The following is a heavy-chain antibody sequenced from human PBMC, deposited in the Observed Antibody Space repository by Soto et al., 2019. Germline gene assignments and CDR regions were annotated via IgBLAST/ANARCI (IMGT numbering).Heavy chain of an antibody. CDR2: ISYDGSNK. D-gene: IGHD6-6*01. CDR3: AKASIEAHRDPDYYYYCMDV. V-gene: IGHV3-30*18. Sequence: LRLSGGSTGFSVSSYGMHWVRQAPGKGLEWVAVISYDGSNKYYADSVKGRFTISRDNSKNTLYLQMNSLRAEDTAVYYCAKASIEAHRDPDYYYYCMDVWGQGTTVTVSS. CDR1: GFSVSSYG. J-gene: IGHJ6*02.